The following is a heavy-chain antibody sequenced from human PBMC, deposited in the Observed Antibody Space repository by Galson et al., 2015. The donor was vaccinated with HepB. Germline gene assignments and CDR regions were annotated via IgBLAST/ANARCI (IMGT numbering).Heavy chain of an antibody. CDR1: GFTFGNIG. V-gene: IGHV3-23*01. J-gene: IGHJ4*02. D-gene: IGHD3-3*01. CDR2: INDRGDNT. CDR3: VAWLASQLDY. Sequence: SLRLSCAASGFTFGNIGMTWVRQPPGKGLEWVSTINDRGDNTHYVDSVKGRFTISRDNSRNTLSLQLNSLRVEDTAIYYCVAWLASQLDYWGQGTLVTVSS.